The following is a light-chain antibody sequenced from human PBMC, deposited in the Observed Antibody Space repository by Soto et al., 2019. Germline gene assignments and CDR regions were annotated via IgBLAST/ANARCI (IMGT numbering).Light chain of an antibody. V-gene: IGLV1-51*01. Sequence: QSVLAQPPSVSAALGQRVTISCSGSSSNIGSNYVSWYQQLPGTAPKLLIYDNDKRPSGIPDRFSGSKSGTSATLGITGLQTGDEADYYCGAWDTSLSVVVFGGGTKVTVL. CDR3: GAWDTSLSVVV. CDR1: SSNIGSNY. J-gene: IGLJ2*01. CDR2: DND.